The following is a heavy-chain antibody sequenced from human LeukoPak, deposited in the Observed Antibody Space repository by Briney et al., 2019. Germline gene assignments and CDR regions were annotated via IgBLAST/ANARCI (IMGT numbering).Heavy chain of an antibody. Sequence: GGSLRLSCAASGFTFGNAWMTWVRQAPGKGLEWVSLIYSDGRTYYADSVKGRCTISRDNSKNTLYLQMNSLRAEDTAVYYCVRGAPYMDVWGKGTTVTVSS. CDR1: GFTFGNAW. V-gene: IGHV3-53*01. CDR3: VRGAPYMDV. J-gene: IGHJ6*03. D-gene: IGHD4/OR15-4a*01. CDR2: IYSDGRT.